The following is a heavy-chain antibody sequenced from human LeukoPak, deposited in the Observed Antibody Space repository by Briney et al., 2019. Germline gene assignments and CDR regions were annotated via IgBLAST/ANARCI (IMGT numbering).Heavy chain of an antibody. CDR1: GFTFSGSA. J-gene: IGHJ6*03. CDR2: IRSKANSYAT. Sequence: GGSLRLSCAASGFTFSGSAMHWVRQASGKGLEWVGRIRSKANSYATAYAASVKGRFTISRDASKNTAYLQMNSLKPEDTAVYYCTSGDFWSGYRQHYYYYYMDVWGKGTTVTVSS. CDR3: TSGDFWSGYRQHYYYYYMDV. D-gene: IGHD3-3*01. V-gene: IGHV3-73*01.